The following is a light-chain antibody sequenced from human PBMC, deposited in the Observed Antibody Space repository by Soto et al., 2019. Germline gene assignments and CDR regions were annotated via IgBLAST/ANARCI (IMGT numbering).Light chain of an antibody. CDR1: SSDVGGYNY. CDR2: DVS. CDR3: CSYTTSSTYF. Sequence: QSALTQPASVSGSPGQSIAISCTGTSSDVGGYNYVSWYQQHPGKAPKLMIYDVSNRPSGISTRFSGSKSGNTASLTISGLQAEDEADYYCCSYTTSSTYFFGTGTKVTVL. J-gene: IGLJ1*01. V-gene: IGLV2-14*03.